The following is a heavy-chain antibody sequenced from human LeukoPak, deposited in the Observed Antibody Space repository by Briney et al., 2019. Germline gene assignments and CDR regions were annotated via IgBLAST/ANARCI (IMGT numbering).Heavy chain of an antibody. CDR3: ARGGSSSWYLPGAEYFQY. CDR1: GGSFSGYY. CDR2: INHSGST. Sequence: SETLSLTCAVYGGSFSGYYWSWIRQPPGKGLEWIGEINHSGSTNYNPSLKSRVTISVDTSKNQFSLKLSSVTAADTAVYYCARGGSSSWYLPGAEYFQYWGQGTLVTVSS. D-gene: IGHD6-13*01. J-gene: IGHJ1*01. V-gene: IGHV4-34*01.